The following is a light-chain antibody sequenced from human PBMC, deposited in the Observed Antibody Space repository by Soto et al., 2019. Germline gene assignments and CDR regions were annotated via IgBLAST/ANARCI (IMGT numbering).Light chain of an antibody. J-gene: IGKJ4*01. CDR2: WAS. Sequence: DIVMSQSPDSLAASLGERATINCKSSQSVLYSSNHQNYLAWYQQKPGQPPQLRIYWASTRDSGVPDRFSGSGSGTDFTLTISSLQAEDVAVYYCQQYYTAPLTFXGGTKVDIK. CDR1: QSVLYSSNHQNY. V-gene: IGKV4-1*01. CDR3: QQYYTAPLT.